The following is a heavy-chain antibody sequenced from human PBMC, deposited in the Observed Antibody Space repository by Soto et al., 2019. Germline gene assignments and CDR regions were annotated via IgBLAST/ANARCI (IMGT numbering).Heavy chain of an antibody. CDR1: GFTFSSYA. J-gene: IGHJ4*02. CDR3: SATVTLRSYFDY. D-gene: IGHD4-17*01. CDR2: ISYDGSNK. Sequence: QVQLVESGGGVVQPGRSLRLSCAASGFTFSSYAMHWVRQAPGKGLEWVAVISYDGSNKYYADSVKGRFTISRDNSKNTLYLQMNSLRAEDTAVYYCSATVTLRSYFDYWGQGTLVTVSS. V-gene: IGHV3-30-3*01.